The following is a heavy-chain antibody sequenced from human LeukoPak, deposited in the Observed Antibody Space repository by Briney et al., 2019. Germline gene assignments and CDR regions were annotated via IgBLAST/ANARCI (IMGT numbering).Heavy chain of an antibody. D-gene: IGHD1-26*01. CDR2: ISYDGSNK. CDR1: GFTFSSYA. CDR3: ARDSDQWEGLYYFDY. V-gene: IGHV3-30*04. Sequence: GGSLRLSCAASGFTFSSYAMHWVRQAPGKGLGWVAVISYDGSNKYYADSVKGRFTISRDNSKNTLYLQMNSLRAEDTAVYYCARDSDQWEGLYYFDYWGQGTLVTVSS. J-gene: IGHJ4*02.